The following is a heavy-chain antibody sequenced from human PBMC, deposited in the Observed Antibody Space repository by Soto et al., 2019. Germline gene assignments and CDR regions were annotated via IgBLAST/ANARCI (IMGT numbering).Heavy chain of an antibody. J-gene: IGHJ6*02. Sequence: PGGSLRLSCAASGFTFSSHAMHWVRQAPGKGLEWVTVISYDGSNKYYADSVKGRVSISRDNSKNTLCLQIDSLRPEDTAVYYCARDESSSWTLYYFYGVDVWGQGTTVTVSS. CDR1: GFTFSSHA. D-gene: IGHD6-13*01. CDR2: ISYDGSNK. V-gene: IGHV3-30*04. CDR3: ARDESSSWTLYYFYGVDV.